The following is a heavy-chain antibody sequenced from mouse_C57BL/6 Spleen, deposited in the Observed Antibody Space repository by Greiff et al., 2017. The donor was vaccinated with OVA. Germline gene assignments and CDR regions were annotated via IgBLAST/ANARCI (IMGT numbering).Heavy chain of an antibody. J-gene: IGHJ4*01. CDR3: ARHEDDYDMDY. CDR1: GFTFSSYT. V-gene: IGHV5-9*01. D-gene: IGHD2-4*01. Sequence: VESGGGLVKPGGSLKLSCAASGFTFSSYTMSWVRQTPEKRLEWVATISGGGGNTYYPDSVKGRFTISRDNAKNTLYLQMSSLRSEDTALYYCARHEDDYDMDYWGQGTSVTVSS. CDR2: ISGGGGNT.